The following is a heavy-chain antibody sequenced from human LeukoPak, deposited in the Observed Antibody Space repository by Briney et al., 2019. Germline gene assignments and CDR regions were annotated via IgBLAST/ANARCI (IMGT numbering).Heavy chain of an antibody. CDR3: ARITEGFGELLN. CDR1: GYTFTSYD. V-gene: IGHV1-8*03. D-gene: IGHD3-10*01. Sequence: GASVKVSCKASGYTFTSYDINWVRQATGQGLEWMGWMNPNSGNTGYAQKFQGRVTIIRNTSISTAYMELRSLRSDDTAVYYCARITEGFGELLNWGQGTLVTVSS. J-gene: IGHJ4*02. CDR2: MNPNSGNT.